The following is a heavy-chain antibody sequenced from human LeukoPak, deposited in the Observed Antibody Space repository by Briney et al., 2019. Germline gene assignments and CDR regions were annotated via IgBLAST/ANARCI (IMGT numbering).Heavy chain of an antibody. CDR2: INWNGGST. Sequence: PGGSLRLSCAASGFTFDDYAMHWVRQAPGKGLEWVSGINWNGGSTGYADSVKGRFTISRDNAKNSLYLQMNSLRAEDTALYYCARPRELRGSGYYYMDVWGKGTTVTVSS. CDR3: ARPRELRGSGYYYMDV. CDR1: GFTFDDYA. J-gene: IGHJ6*03. D-gene: IGHD1-7*01. V-gene: IGHV3-20*04.